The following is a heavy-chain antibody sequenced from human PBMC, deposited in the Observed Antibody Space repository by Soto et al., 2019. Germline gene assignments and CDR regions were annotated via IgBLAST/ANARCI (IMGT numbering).Heavy chain of an antibody. CDR2: INAGNGNT. J-gene: IGHJ6*02. CDR1: GYSFTSYA. Sequence: ASVKVSCKASGYSFTSYAIYWVRQAPGPRLEWMGWINAGNGNTKYSQKLQGRVTFTGDTSASTAHMELSSLRSEDTAVYFCARGVENIVVVLDVFGYYGMDVWGQGTTVTVSS. V-gene: IGHV1-3*01. CDR3: ARGVENIVVVLDVFGYYGMDV. D-gene: IGHD2-2*01.